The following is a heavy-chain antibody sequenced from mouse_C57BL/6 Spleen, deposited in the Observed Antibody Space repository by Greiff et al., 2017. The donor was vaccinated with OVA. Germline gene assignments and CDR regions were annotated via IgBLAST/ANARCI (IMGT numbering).Heavy chain of an antibody. CDR2: ISYDGSN. V-gene: IGHV3-6*01. Sequence: VQLKESGPGLVKPSQSLSLTCSVTGYSITSGYYWNWIRQFPGNKLEWMGYISYDGSNNYNPSLKNRISITRDTSTNLFFLKLNSVTTEDTATYYCASDGYYAMDDWGQGTSVTVSS. CDR1: GYSITSGYY. CDR3: ASDGYYAMDD. J-gene: IGHJ4*01.